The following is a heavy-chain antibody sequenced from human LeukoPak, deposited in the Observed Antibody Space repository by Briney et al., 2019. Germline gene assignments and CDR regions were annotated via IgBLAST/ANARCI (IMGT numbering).Heavy chain of an antibody. CDR3: ARASLWFGELLFYFDY. Sequence: ASVKVSCKASGYTLTNFYIHWVRQAPGQGLEWMGIINHRGDDTKYAQKFQGRVTMTRNTSISTAYMELSSLRSEDTAVYYCARASLWFGELLFYFDYWGQGTLVTVSS. D-gene: IGHD3-10*01. J-gene: IGHJ4*02. CDR2: INHRGDDT. CDR1: GYTLTNFY. V-gene: IGHV1-46*01.